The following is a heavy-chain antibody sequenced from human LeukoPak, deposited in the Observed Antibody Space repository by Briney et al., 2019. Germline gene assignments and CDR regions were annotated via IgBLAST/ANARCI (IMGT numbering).Heavy chain of an antibody. Sequence: GGSLRLSCAASGFTFSSYGMHWVRQAPGKGLEWVAVIWYDGTNKYYADSVKGRFTISRDNSENTLYLQMNSLRAEDTALYYCASDGIAVDRGIGYFDYWGQGTLVTVSS. CDR1: GFTFSSYG. J-gene: IGHJ4*02. CDR3: ASDGIAVDRGIGYFDY. D-gene: IGHD6-13*01. V-gene: IGHV3-33*01. CDR2: IWYDGTNK.